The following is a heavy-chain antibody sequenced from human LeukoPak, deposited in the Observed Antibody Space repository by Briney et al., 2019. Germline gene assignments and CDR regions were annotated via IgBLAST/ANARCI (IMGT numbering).Heavy chain of an antibody. CDR2: IDPGGVGT. J-gene: IGHJ4*02. CDR3: ARADGDIAVVPAALTDY. D-gene: IGHD2-2*01. CDR1: GYTFSSNY. V-gene: IGHV1-46*01. Sequence: ASVKVSCKASGYTFSSNYIQWVRQAPGQGLEWMGVIDPGGVGTSYAQKFQGRVTMTKDTSTTTVYMELRSLRSDDTAVYYCARADGDIAVVPAALTDYWGQGTLVTVSS.